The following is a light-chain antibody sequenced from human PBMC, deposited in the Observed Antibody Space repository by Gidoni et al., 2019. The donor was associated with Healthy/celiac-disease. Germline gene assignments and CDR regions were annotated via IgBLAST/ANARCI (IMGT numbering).Light chain of an antibody. Sequence: SHALTQPPSVSVSPGQTASITCSGDKWGDKYACWYQQKPGQSPVLVIDQDSKRPSGIPERFSGSNSGNTATLTISGTQAMDEADYYCQAWDSSTEVFGGGTKLTVL. V-gene: IGLV3-1*01. CDR3: QAWDSSTEV. CDR2: QDS. J-gene: IGLJ2*01. CDR1: KWGDKY.